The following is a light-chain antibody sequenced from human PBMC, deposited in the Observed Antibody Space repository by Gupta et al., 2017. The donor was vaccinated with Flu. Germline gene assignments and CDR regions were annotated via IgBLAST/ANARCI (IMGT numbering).Light chain of an antibody. CDR3: QVWDTSSDHVV. V-gene: IGLV3-21*03. J-gene: IGLJ2*01. Sequence: SYVLTQPPSVSVAPGKTARITCGGDNIESKSVHWCQQKPGQAPVLVVYEDSDRPSGIPERFSGSNSGNTATLTISRVEAGDEADYYCQVWDTSSDHVVFGGGTKLTVL. CDR1: NIESKS. CDR2: EDS.